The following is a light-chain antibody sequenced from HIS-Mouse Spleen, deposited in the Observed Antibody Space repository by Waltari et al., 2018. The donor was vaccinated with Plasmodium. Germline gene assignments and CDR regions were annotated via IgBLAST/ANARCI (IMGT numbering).Light chain of an antibody. CDR2: GAS. CDR3: QQYNNWSFT. Sequence: EIVMTQSPATLSVSPGERATLSCRASQSVSSNLAWYQQQPGQAPRLLIYGASTRATGIPARCSGSGYGTEFTLTISSLQSEDFAVYYCQQYNNWSFTFGPGTKVDIK. CDR1: QSVSSN. J-gene: IGKJ3*01. V-gene: IGKV3-15*01.